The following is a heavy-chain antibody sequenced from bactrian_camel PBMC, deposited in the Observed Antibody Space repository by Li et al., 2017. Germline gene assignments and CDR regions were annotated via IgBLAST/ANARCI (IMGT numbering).Heavy chain of an antibody. CDR1: GFPLSSSG. V-gene: IGHV3S35*01. CDR2: VNEDGTNT. CDR3: VRNRGGGNEY. J-gene: IGHJ4*01. Sequence: VQLVESGGGLVEPGGSLRLSCAASGFPLSSSGMIWVRQPPGKGLEWVSKVNEDGTNTAYADSVKGRFTISRDNAKNMVYLQMNSLKPEDTAVYWCVRNRGGGNEYWGQGTQVTVS. D-gene: IGHD7*01.